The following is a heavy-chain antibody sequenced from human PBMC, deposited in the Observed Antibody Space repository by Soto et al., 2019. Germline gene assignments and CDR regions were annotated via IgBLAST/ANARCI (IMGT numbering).Heavy chain of an antibody. J-gene: IGHJ6*02. Sequence: SETLSLTCAVSGYSISSGYYWGWIRQPSGKGLEWIGSIYHSGSTYYNPSLKSRVTISVDTSKNQFSLKLSSVTAADTAVYYCARDEARAWNYARSYYYYYAMDVWGQGTTVTSP. V-gene: IGHV4-38-2*02. D-gene: IGHD1-7*01. CDR1: GYSISSGYY. CDR2: IYHSGST. CDR3: ARDEARAWNYARSYYYYYAMDV.